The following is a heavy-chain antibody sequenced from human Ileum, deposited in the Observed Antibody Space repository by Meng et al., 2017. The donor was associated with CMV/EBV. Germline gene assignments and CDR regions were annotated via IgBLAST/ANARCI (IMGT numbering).Heavy chain of an antibody. D-gene: IGHD1-14*01. CDR1: GDTFTDYY. Sequence: GTVKLSCKVSGDTFTDYYMHWVKQAPGKGLEWMGLLDTENGKIRYAEEFQGRVTITADTSIDTVYMELSSLRSDDTAVYYCATETDWGQGTLVTVSS. V-gene: IGHV1-69-2*01. J-gene: IGHJ1*01. CDR2: LDTENGKI. CDR3: ATETD.